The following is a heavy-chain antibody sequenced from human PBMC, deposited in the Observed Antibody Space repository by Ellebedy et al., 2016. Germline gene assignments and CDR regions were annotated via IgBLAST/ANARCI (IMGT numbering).Heavy chain of an antibody. V-gene: IGHV3-53*01. Sequence: GGSLRLSCAASGFTVSSNYMSWVRQAPGKGLEWVSVIYSGGSTYYADSVKGRFTISRDNSKNTVYLQMDGLRAEDTAVYYCAKCFSAAASTSTFDSWGQGALVTVSS. CDR1: GFTVSSNY. CDR3: AKCFSAAASTSTFDS. CDR2: IYSGGST. D-gene: IGHD6-13*01. J-gene: IGHJ4*02.